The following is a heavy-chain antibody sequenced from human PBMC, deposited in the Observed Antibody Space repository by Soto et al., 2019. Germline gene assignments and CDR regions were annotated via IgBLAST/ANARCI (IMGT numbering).Heavy chain of an antibody. CDR2: IYYSGST. CDR1: GGSISGYY. D-gene: IGHD3-10*01. CDR3: ARHNYGSGSTYFDY. V-gene: IGHV4-59*08. Sequence: SETLSLTCTVSGGSISGYYWSWIRQPPGKGLEWIGYIYYSGSTNYNPSLKSRVTISVDTSKNQFSPKLNSMTAADTAVYYCARHNYGSGSTYFDYWGQGTLVTVS. J-gene: IGHJ4*02.